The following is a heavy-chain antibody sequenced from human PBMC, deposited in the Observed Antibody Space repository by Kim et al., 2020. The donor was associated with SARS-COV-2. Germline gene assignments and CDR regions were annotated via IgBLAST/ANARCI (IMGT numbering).Heavy chain of an antibody. CDR3: ARPTFAGID. D-gene: IGHD2-21*01. V-gene: IGHV4-39*01. Sequence: SETLSLTCTVSGGSISSSSYYWGWIRQPPGKGLEWIGSIYYSGSTYYNPSLKSRVTISVDTSKNQFSLKLSSVTAADMAVYYCARPTFAGIDWGQGTLVTVSS. J-gene: IGHJ4*02. CDR2: IYYSGST. CDR1: GGSISSSSYY.